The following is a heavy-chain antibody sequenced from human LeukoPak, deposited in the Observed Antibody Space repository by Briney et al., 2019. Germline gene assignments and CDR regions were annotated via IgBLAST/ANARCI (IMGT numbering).Heavy chain of an antibody. CDR3: TRTGRGDYPYYYYGLDV. CDR1: GFTFSGSS. V-gene: IGHV3-73*01. J-gene: IGHJ6*02. D-gene: IGHD4-17*01. Sequence: GGYLRRSCTASGFTFSGSSMHWVRQASGKGLEWVGRVRSKPNSYATAYAASVKGRFTISRDDSKNTAYLQMNSLNTEDTAVYYCTRTGRGDYPYYYYGLDVWGQGTTVIVSS. CDR2: VRSKPNSYAT.